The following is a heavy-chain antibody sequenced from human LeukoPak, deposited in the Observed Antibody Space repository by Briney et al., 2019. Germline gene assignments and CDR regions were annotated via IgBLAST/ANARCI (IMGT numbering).Heavy chain of an antibody. J-gene: IGHJ5*02. CDR1: GFTFNNYV. D-gene: IGHD5-12*01. CDR3: ARDSAGYDH. CDR2: ISSSSSTI. Sequence: QPGGSLRLSCAASGFTFNNYVMNWVRQAPGKGLEWVSYISSSSSTIYYADSVKGRFTSSRDNAKNSLFLQMNSLRAEDTAVYYCARDSAGYDHWGQGTLVTVSS. V-gene: IGHV3-48*04.